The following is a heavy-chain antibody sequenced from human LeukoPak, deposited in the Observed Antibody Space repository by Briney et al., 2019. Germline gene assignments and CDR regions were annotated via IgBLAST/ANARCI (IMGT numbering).Heavy chain of an antibody. Sequence: SETLSLTCAVYGRSFSGYYWSWIRQPPGKGLEWIGEINHSGSTNYNPSLKSRVTISVDTSKNQFSLKLSSVTAADTAVYYCARGAVAGLYYFDYWGQGTLVTVSS. CDR1: GRSFSGYY. D-gene: IGHD6-19*01. V-gene: IGHV4-34*01. CDR3: ARGAVAGLYYFDY. CDR2: INHSGST. J-gene: IGHJ4*02.